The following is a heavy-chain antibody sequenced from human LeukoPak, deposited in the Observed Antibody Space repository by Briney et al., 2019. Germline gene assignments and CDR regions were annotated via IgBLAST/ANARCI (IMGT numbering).Heavy chain of an antibody. V-gene: IGHV3-23*01. CDR3: ARSAYNSGWYMFAIDY. J-gene: IGHJ4*02. D-gene: IGHD6-19*01. CDR1: GYTFTNYA. Sequence: GASVKVSCKASGYTFTNYAMSWVRQAPGKGLEWVSAISGSGDSTNYADSVKGRFTISRDNSQNTLYLQMNSLRAEDTAVYYCARSAYNSGWYMFAIDYWGQGTLVTVSS. CDR2: ISGSGDST.